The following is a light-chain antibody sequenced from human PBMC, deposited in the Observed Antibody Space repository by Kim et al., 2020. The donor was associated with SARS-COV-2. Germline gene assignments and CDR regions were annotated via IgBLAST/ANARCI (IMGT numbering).Light chain of an antibody. CDR3: LSYTTRITFV. J-gene: IGLJ1*01. CDR2: EVS. CDR1: ISDVGTYNH. Sequence: GQSITISCTGTISDVGTYNHVSWYQQHPGKAPKLMIYEVSKRPSGVSNRFSGSKSGNTASLTISGLQAQDEADYYCLSYTTRITFVFGTGTQLTVL. V-gene: IGLV2-23*02.